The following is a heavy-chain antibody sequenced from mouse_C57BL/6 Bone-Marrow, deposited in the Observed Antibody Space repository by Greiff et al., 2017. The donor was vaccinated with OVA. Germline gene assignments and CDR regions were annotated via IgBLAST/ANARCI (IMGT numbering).Heavy chain of an antibody. D-gene: IGHD3-3*01. CDR3: ARGGAAPFAY. CDR1: GYTFTSYW. J-gene: IGHJ3*01. CDR2: IDPSDSYT. V-gene: IGHV1-59*01. Sequence: QVHVKQPGAELVRPGTSVKLSCKASGYTFTSYWMHWVKQRPGQGLEWIGVIDPSDSYTNYNQKFKGKATLTVDTSSSTAYMQLSSLTSEDSAVYECARGGAAPFAYWGQGTIVTVSA.